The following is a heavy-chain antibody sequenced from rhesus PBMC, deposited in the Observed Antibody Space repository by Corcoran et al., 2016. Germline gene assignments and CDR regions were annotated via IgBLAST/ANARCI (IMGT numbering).Heavy chain of an antibody. CDR1: CCSISDSYY. CDR2: IYGSSGST. D-gene: IGHD1-44*01. CDR3: ARATYVGDAFDF. Sequence: QVQLQESGPGLVKPSETMSLTCAVSCCSISDSYYWQRIRHPPGKGMEWIGNIYGSSGSTYYNPSLKSRVTISKDTSKNQFSLKLSAVTAADTAVYYCARATYVGDAFDFWGQGLRVTVSS. V-gene: IGHV4S7*01. J-gene: IGHJ3*01.